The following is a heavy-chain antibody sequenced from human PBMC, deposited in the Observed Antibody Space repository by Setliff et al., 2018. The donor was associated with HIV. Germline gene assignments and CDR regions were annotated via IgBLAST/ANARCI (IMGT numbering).Heavy chain of an antibody. D-gene: IGHD6-13*01. CDR1: GGSISTSNW. J-gene: IGHJ4*02. V-gene: IGHV4-28*06. CDR2: IYYSGST. CDR3: ARKGSSSRSQEYYYDF. Sequence: SETLSLTCTVSGGSISTSNWWGWIRQTPGKGLEWIGYIYYSGSTNYNPSLKSRVTMSLDTSKNQFSLKLNSVTAFDTAVYYCARKGSSSRSQEYYYDFWVQGTLVTVSS.